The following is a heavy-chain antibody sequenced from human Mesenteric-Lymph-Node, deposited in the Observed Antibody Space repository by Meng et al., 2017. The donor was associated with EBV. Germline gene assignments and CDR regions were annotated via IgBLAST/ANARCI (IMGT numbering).Heavy chain of an antibody. Sequence: QVQLVQSGSELKKPGASVQVSCKASGYSLINYGMNWVRQAPGQGLEWMGWINSDTGNPIYAQGFTGRFVFSLDTSVNTAYLQIRSLKAEDTAVYYCVRDGGGSRGIDYWGQGTLVTVSS. J-gene: IGHJ4*02. V-gene: IGHV7-4-1*02. CDR2: INSDTGNP. CDR1: GYSLINYG. CDR3: VRDGGGSRGIDY. D-gene: IGHD1-26*01.